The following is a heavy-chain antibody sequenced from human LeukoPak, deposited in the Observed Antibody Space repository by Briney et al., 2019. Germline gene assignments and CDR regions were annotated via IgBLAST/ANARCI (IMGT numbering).Heavy chain of an antibody. J-gene: IGHJ3*02. CDR1: GYTLIELS. D-gene: IGHD2-21*01. Sequence: GASVKDSCKVSGYTLIELSMHWVRQAPGKGLEWMGGFDPEDGETIYAQKFQGRVTMTEDTSTDTACMELSSLRSEDTAVYYCATRLVVVIYDAFDIWGQGTMVTVSS. V-gene: IGHV1-24*01. CDR2: FDPEDGET. CDR3: ATRLVVVIYDAFDI.